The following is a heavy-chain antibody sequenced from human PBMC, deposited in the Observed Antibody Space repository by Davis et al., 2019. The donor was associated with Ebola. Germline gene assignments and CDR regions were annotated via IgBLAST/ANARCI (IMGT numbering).Heavy chain of an antibody. Sequence: GGSLRLSCAASGFTFSDYYMSWIRQAPGKGLEWVSYISSSGSTIYYADSVKGRFTISRDNAKNSLYPQMNSLRAEDTAVYYCARDHSSSWYDNYYYYGMDVWGQGTTVTVSS. CDR2: ISSSGSTI. V-gene: IGHV3-11*01. D-gene: IGHD6-13*01. CDR1: GFTFSDYY. CDR3: ARDHSSSWYDNYYYYGMDV. J-gene: IGHJ6*02.